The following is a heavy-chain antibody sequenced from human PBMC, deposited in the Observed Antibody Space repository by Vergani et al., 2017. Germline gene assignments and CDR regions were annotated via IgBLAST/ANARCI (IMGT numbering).Heavy chain of an antibody. Sequence: QVQLQESGPGLVKPSQTLSLTCTVSGGSISSGDYYLSWIRQPPGKGLEWIGYIYYSGSTYYHPSLKSRVTLSVDTSKNQFSLKLSSVTAADTAVYYCAREGRGYRAAAGLYYYYGMDVWGQGTTVTVSS. CDR1: GGSISSGDYY. J-gene: IGHJ6*02. V-gene: IGHV4-30-4*08. CDR2: IYYSGST. D-gene: IGHD6-13*01. CDR3: AREGRGYRAAAGLYYYYGMDV.